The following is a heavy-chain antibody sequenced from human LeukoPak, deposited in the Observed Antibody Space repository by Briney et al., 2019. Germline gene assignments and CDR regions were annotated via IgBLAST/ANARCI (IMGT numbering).Heavy chain of an antibody. D-gene: IGHD1-1*01. Sequence: SETLSLTCTVSGGSITSYYWSWIRQPPGKGLEWIGYIYYSGSANYNPSLKSRVTISVDTSKNQFPLKLSSVTAADTAVYYCARATKRQLLGAFDIWGQGTMVTVSS. CDR1: GGSITSYY. J-gene: IGHJ3*02. V-gene: IGHV4-59*01. CDR2: IYYSGSA. CDR3: ARATKRQLLGAFDI.